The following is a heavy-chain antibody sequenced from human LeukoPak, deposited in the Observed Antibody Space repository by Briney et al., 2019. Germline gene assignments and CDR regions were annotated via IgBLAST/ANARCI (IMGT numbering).Heavy chain of an antibody. CDR3: ARVRWLQLGYFDY. CDR2: IYHSGST. J-gene: IGHJ4*02. V-gene: IGHV4-4*02. D-gene: IGHD5-24*01. CDR1: GGSISSSNW. Sequence: ASETLSLTCAVSGGSISSSNWWSWVRQPPGKGLEWIGEIYHSGSTNYNPSLKSRVTISVDTSKNQFSLKLSSVTAADTAVYYCARVRWLQLGYFDYWGQGTLVTVSS.